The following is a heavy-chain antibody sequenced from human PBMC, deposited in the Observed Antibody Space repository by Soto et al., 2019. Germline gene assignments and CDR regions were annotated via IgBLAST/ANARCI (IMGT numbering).Heavy chain of an antibody. D-gene: IGHD3-9*01. J-gene: IGHJ3*02. CDR3: AHSWISGPYDILTGYYTNDAFDI. CDR2: IYWDDDK. Sequence: QITLKESGPTLVNPTQTLTLTCTFSGFSLSTSGVGVGWIRQPPGKALEWLALIYWDDDKRYSPSLKSRLTITKDTSKNQVVLTMTNMDPVETATYYCAHSWISGPYDILTGYYTNDAFDIWGQGTMVTVSS. V-gene: IGHV2-5*02. CDR1: GFSLSTSGVG.